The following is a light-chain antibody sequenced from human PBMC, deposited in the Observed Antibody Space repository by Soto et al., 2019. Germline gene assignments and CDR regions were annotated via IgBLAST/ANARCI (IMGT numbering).Light chain of an antibody. CDR2: DAS. CDR3: RQYNSYPWT. V-gene: IGKV1-5*01. CDR1: QSISSW. Sequence: DIQMTQSPSTLYASLGDRVTITCRASQSISSWLAWYQQKPGKAPKLLIYDASSLESGVPSRFSASGSGTEFTLTISSLKTDDFATYYCRQYNSYPWTFCQGTKVDIK. J-gene: IGKJ1*01.